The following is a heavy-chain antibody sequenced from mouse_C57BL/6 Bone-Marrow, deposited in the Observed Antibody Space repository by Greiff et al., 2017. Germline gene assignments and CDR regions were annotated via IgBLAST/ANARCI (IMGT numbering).Heavy chain of an antibody. J-gene: IGHJ1*03. D-gene: IGHD1-1*01. Sequence: QVQLQQPGAELVKPGASVKLSCKASGYTFTSYWMQWVKQRPGQGLEWIGEIDPSDSYTNHNQTFKGKATLTVDTSSSTAYMQLSSLTSEDSAVYYCARDWDGSSPNWYFDAWGTGTTVTVSS. CDR3: ARDWDGSSPNWYFDA. V-gene: IGHV1-50*01. CDR2: IDPSDSYT. CDR1: GYTFTSYW.